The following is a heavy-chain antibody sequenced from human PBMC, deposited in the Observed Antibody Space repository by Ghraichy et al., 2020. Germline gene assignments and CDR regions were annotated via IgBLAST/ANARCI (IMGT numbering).Heavy chain of an antibody. J-gene: IGHJ4*02. CDR1: GGSVSSGSYY. V-gene: IGHV4-61*01. CDR3: ARGLYSGSYYFDY. D-gene: IGHD1-26*01. Sequence: GSLSLTCTVSGGSVSSGSYYWSWIRQPPGKGLEWIGYIYYSGSTNYNPSLKSRVTISVDTSKNQFSLKLSSVTAADTAVYYCARGLYSGSYYFDYWGQGTLVTVSS. CDR2: IYYSGST.